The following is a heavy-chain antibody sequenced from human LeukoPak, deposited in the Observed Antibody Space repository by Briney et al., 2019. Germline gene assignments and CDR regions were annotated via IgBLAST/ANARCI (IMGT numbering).Heavy chain of an antibody. J-gene: IGHJ5*02. V-gene: IGHV4-34*01. CDR3: AGVDSSRPRSP. CDR2: INHSGST. D-gene: IGHD6-13*01. Sequence: PSETLSLTCAVYGGSFNGYYWAWIRQPPGKGLEWIGGINHSGSTNYNPALKSRVTISVDTSKNQFSLRLSSVTAADAAVDYCAGVDSSRPRSPWGQGTLVTVSS. CDR1: GGSFNGYY.